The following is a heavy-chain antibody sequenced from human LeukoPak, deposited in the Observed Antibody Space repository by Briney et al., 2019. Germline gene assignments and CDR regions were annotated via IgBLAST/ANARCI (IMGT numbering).Heavy chain of an antibody. D-gene: IGHD3-9*01. V-gene: IGHV3-7*01. J-gene: IGHJ4*02. Sequence: GGSLRLSCAASGFTLSSYLMSWVRQAPGKGLGWVANIKQDGSEKYYVDSVKGRFTISRDNANNSLYLQMNSLRAEDTAVYYCARARSVLRYFDWLPPPPHYFDYWGQGTLVTVSS. CDR2: IKQDGSEK. CDR1: GFTLSSYL. CDR3: ARARSVLRYFDWLPPPPHYFDY.